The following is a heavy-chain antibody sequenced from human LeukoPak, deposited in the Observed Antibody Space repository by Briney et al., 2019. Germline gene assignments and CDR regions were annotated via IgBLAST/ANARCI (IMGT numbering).Heavy chain of an antibody. J-gene: IGHJ5*02. CDR1: GDSLISDSYY. Sequence: SQTLSLTCTVSGDSLISDSYYWSWIRQPAGKGLEWLGRIYASGSTTYNVSLKSRLTISIDPPKNQFSLRLSSVTAADTALYYCAGTRRYCSGGSCYNWFDPWGQGILVTVSS. V-gene: IGHV4-61*02. CDR3: AGTRRYCSGGSCYNWFDP. CDR2: IYASGST. D-gene: IGHD2-15*01.